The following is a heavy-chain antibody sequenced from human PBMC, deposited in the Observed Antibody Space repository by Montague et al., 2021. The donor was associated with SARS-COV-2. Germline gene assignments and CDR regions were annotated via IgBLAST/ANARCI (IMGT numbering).Heavy chain of an antibody. CDR2: INHSGST. J-gene: IGHJ6*02. CDR1: GGSFSGYY. CDR3: ARIRCITIFGVVITPYYYGMDV. V-gene: IGHV4-34*01. D-gene: IGHD3-3*01. Sequence: SETRSLTCAAYGGSFSGYYWSWIRQPPGKGLEWIGEINHSGSTNYNPSLKSRVTISVDTSKNQFSLKLSSVTAADTAVYYCARIRCITIFGVVITPYYYGMDVWGQGTTVTVSS.